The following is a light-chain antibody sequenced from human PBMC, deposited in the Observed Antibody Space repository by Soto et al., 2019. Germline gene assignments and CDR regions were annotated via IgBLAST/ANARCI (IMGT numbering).Light chain of an antibody. CDR3: SSYTSISTLV. CDR2: EVT. J-gene: IGLJ2*01. Sequence: QSALTQPASVSGSPGQSITISCTGTSSDVGGYKYVSWYQQHPGKAPKLLIYEVTNRPSGVSTRFSGSKSGNTASLTISGLHAEDEADYFCSSYTSISTLVFGGGTKLTVL. CDR1: SSDVGGYKY. V-gene: IGLV2-14*03.